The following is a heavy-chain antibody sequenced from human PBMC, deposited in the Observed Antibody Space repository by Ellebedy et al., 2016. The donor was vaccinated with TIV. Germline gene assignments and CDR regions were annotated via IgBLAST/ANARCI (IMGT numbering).Heavy chain of an antibody. D-gene: IGHD3-16*01. Sequence: PGGSLRLSCAASGFTFSSGDMSWVRQAPGKGLEWVSTINARGGNTYYGDSVKGRFNISRDNSKNTLYLQMNSLRAEDTAIYYCAKGGGIVDVWGQGTTVTVSS. V-gene: IGHV3-23*01. CDR3: AKGGGIVDV. J-gene: IGHJ6*02. CDR2: INARGGNT. CDR1: GFTFSSGD.